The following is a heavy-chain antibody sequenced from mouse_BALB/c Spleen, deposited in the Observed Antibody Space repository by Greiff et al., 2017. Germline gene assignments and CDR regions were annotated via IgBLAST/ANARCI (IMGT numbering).Heavy chain of an antibody. Sequence: VQLQQSGAELVKPGASVKLSCTASGFNIKDTYMHWVKQRPEQGLEWIGRIDPANGNTKYDPKFQGKATITADTSSNTAYLQLSSLTSEDTAVYYCARDGNDVRGAMDYWGQGTSVTVSS. D-gene: IGHD2-2*01. CDR3: ARDGNDVRGAMDY. J-gene: IGHJ4*01. CDR2: IDPANGNT. V-gene: IGHV14-3*02. CDR1: GFNIKDTY.